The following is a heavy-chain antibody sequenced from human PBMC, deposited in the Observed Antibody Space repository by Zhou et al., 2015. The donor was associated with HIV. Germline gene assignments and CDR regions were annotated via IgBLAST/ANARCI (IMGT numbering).Heavy chain of an antibody. CDR1: GGTFSNDG. Sequence: QVQLVQSGTDVRKPGSSVKVSCQASGGTFSNDGISWVRQAPGQGLEWMGGVIPVLGTTKYAQKFQGRVTITADRSTSTAYLELRSVRSEDTAVYYCAKSDTGYYGSGSAAVVDYWGQGTLVTVSS. CDR2: VIPVLGTT. J-gene: IGHJ4*02. D-gene: IGHD3-10*01. V-gene: IGHV1-69*06. CDR3: AKSDTGYYGSGSAAVVDY.